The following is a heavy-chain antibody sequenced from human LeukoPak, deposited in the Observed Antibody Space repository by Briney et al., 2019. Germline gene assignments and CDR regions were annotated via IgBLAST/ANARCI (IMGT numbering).Heavy chain of an antibody. Sequence: GGSLRLSCAASGFTFSDYTIHWARQAPDKGLEWVTLVSFDGKKKYYIDSVKGRFTISRDSSKNTVYLQMDSLRAEDTAVYYCARSSTMVRERGRNWLDPWGQGTLVTVSS. D-gene: IGHD3-10*01. CDR2: VSFDGKKK. CDR3: ARSSTMVRERGRNWLDP. J-gene: IGHJ5*02. V-gene: IGHV3-30*04. CDR1: GFTFSDYT.